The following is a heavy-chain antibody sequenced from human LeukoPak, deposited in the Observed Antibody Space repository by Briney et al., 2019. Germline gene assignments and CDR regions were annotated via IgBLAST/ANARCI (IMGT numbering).Heavy chain of an antibody. CDR1: GFTSSNYW. CDR2: INSDGINA. Sequence: GGSLRLSCAASGFTSSNYWMHWVRQAPGKGLVWVSRINSDGINASYADSVKGRFTISRDNAKNTLNLQMNSLRAEDTAVYYCARDLGQYYDTSDNWFDPWGQGTLVTVSS. V-gene: IGHV3-74*01. D-gene: IGHD3-22*01. J-gene: IGHJ5*02. CDR3: ARDLGQYYDTSDNWFDP.